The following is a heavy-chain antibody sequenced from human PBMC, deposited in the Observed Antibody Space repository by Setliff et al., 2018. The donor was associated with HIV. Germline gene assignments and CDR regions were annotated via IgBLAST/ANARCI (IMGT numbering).Heavy chain of an antibody. J-gene: IGHJ4*03. CDR2: IDYSGST. CDR3: ARGRKRNSCFYDSFDF. V-gene: IGHV4-59*11. CDR1: GGSFRGHY. D-gene: IGHD3-16*01. Sequence: SETVSLTCTVYGGSFRGHYWSWIRQPPGKGLEWIGYIDYSGSTKYNPSLKSRVTISIDTSKNQFSLKLSSVTAADTAVYYCARGRKRNSCFYDSFDFWGQGTMVTVSS.